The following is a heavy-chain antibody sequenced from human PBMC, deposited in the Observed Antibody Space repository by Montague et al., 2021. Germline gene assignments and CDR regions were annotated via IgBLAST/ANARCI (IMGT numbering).Heavy chain of an antibody. CDR1: GAYISNYN. D-gene: IGHD3-22*01. Sequence: SETLSLTCTVSGAYISNYNWFWIRQPPGKGLEWIGSVFYSGATNXNPSLKIRVTMSADTSKNQVSLKVNSVTAADTAVYYCARQGFYESGGFFIWGLGTLVTVSS. CDR2: VFYSGAT. CDR3: ARQGFYESGGFFI. J-gene: IGHJ4*02. V-gene: IGHV4-59*01.